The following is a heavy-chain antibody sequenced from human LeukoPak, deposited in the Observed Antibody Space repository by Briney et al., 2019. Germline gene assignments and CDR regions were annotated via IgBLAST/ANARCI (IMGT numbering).Heavy chain of an antibody. Sequence: ASVKVSCKVSGYTLTELSMHWVRQAPGKGLEWMGGFDPEDGETIYAQKFQGRVTMTEDTSTDTAYMELSSLRSEDTAVYYCATRGVGATKVYYYMDVWGKGTTVTVSS. CDR2: FDPEDGET. J-gene: IGHJ6*03. CDR3: ATRGVGATKVYYYMDV. V-gene: IGHV1-24*01. CDR1: GYTLTELS. D-gene: IGHD1-26*01.